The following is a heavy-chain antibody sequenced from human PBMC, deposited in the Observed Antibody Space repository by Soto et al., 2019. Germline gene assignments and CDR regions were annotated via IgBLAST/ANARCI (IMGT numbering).Heavy chain of an antibody. V-gene: IGHV1-18*01. CDR2: ISAYNGNP. D-gene: IGHD6-19*01. Sequence: QVQLVQSGAEVKKPGASVKVSCKASGYTFTSYGISWVRQAPGQGLEWMGWISAYNGNPKYTQKLQGRVTMTTDTSTSTGYMELRSLRSDDTAVYYCARDLAVGLVDYWGQGTLVTVSS. CDR1: GYTFTSYG. J-gene: IGHJ4*02. CDR3: ARDLAVGLVDY.